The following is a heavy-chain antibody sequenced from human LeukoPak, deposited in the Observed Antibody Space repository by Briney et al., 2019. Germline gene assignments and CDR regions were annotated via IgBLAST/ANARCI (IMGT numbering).Heavy chain of an antibody. Sequence: KPSETLSLTCTVSGGSISSYYWSWIRQPPGKGLEWIGYISYSGSTNYNPSLKSRVTISVDTSKNQFSLKLSSVTAADTAVYYCARGVRYCSSTSCPYYYYYYMDVWGKGTTVTVSS. D-gene: IGHD2-2*01. J-gene: IGHJ6*03. CDR2: ISYSGST. CDR3: ARGVRYCSSTSCPYYYYYYMDV. CDR1: GGSISSYY. V-gene: IGHV4-59*01.